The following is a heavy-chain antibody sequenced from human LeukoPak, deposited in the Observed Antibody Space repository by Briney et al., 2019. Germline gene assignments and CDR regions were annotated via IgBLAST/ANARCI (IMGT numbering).Heavy chain of an antibody. CDR3: ARGSMVRGGTTDY. J-gene: IGHJ4*02. V-gene: IGHV4-4*07. CDR2: IYTSGST. D-gene: IGHD3-10*01. CDR1: GGSISSYY. Sequence: SETLSLTCTVSGGSISSYYWSWIRHPAGKGLEWIGLIYTSGSTNYNPSLKSRVTMSVDTSKNQFSLKLSSVTAADTAVYYCARGSMVRGGTTDYWGQGTLVTVSS.